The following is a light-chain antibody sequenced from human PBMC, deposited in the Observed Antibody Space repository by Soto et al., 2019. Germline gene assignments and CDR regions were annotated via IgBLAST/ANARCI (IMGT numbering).Light chain of an antibody. CDR3: SSYAGSNNLV. V-gene: IGLV3-21*02. CDR2: DDS. Sequence: SYELTQPPSVSVAPGQTARITCGGNNIGSKSVHWYQQKPGQAPVLVVYDDSDRPSGVPDRFSGSKSGNTASLTVSGLQAEDEADYYCSSYAGSNNLVFGGGTKVTVL. CDR1: NIGSKS. J-gene: IGLJ2*01.